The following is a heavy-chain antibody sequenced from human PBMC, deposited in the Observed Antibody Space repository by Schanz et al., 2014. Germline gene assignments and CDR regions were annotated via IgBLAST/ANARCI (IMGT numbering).Heavy chain of an antibody. D-gene: IGHD2-2*03. Sequence: EVQLVESGGGLVQPGGSLRLSCAASGFTFSSYWMHWVRQVPGKGLVWVSRINSVGSNTDYADSVTGRFTISRDNAENSLYLQMNSLRAEDTAVYYCARAGYCTSVSCSLFDSDYWGQGTLVTVSS. CDR3: ARAGYCTSVSCSLFDSDY. CDR2: INSVGSNT. V-gene: IGHV3-74*01. J-gene: IGHJ4*02. CDR1: GFTFSSYW.